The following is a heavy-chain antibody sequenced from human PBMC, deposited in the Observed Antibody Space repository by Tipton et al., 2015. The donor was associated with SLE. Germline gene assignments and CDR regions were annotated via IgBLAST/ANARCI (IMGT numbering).Heavy chain of an antibody. CDR3: ASIAAAGKWYFDL. J-gene: IGHJ2*01. CDR1: GGSISSYY. Sequence: TLSLTCTASGGSISSYYWSWIRQPPGKGLEWIGYIYYSGSTNYNPSLKSRVTISVDTSKNQFSLKLSSVTAADTAVYYCASIAAAGKWYFDLWGRGTLVTVSS. V-gene: IGHV4-59*01. CDR2: IYYSGST. D-gene: IGHD6-13*01.